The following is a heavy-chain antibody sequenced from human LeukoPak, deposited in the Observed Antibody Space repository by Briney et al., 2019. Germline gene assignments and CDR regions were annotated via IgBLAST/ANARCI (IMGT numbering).Heavy chain of an antibody. V-gene: IGHV4-34*01. CDR3: ARGDDYGDWYFGY. J-gene: IGHJ4*02. Sequence: SETLSLTCAVYGGSSSGYYWSWIRQPPGKGLEWIGEINHSGSTNYNPSLKSRVTISVDTSKNQFSLKLSSVTAADTAVYYCARGDDYGDWYFGYWGQGTLVTVSS. CDR2: INHSGST. D-gene: IGHD4-17*01. CDR1: GGSSSGYY.